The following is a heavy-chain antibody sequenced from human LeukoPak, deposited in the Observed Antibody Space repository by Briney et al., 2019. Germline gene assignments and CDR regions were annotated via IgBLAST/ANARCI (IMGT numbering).Heavy chain of an antibody. D-gene: IGHD2-2*01. J-gene: IGHJ5*02. V-gene: IGHV4-31*03. CDR3: ARRGYCSNISCRNWFDP. Sequence: PSQTLSLTCTVSGGSISSGGYYWSWIRQHPGKGLEWIGYIYYSGSTYYNPSLKSRVTISVDTSKNQFSLKLSSVTAADTAVYYCARRGYCSNISCRNWFDPWGQGTLVTVSS. CDR1: GGSISSGGYY. CDR2: IYYSGST.